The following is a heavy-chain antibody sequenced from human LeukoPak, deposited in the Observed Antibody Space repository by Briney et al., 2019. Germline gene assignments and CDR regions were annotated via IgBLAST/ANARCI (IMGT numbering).Heavy chain of an antibody. D-gene: IGHD3-16*02. V-gene: IGHV4-4*02. Sequence: GSLRLSCAASGFTFSRFGMNWVRQPPGKGLEWIGEIHHDGRINYNPSLKSRVTLSVDKSKNQFSLRLNSVTAADTAMYYCARSHDHLWGNYPDYWGQGTLVTVSS. CDR3: ARSHDHLWGNYPDY. J-gene: IGHJ4*02. CDR1: GFTFSRFG. CDR2: IHHDGRI.